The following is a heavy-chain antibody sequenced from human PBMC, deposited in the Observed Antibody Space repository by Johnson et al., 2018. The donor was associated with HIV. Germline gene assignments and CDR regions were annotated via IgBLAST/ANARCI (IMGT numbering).Heavy chain of an antibody. CDR2: IYSGGST. D-gene: IGHD6-6*01. Sequence: VQLVESGGGLVQPGGSLRLSCAASGFTVSSNYMSWVRQAPGKGLEWVSVIYSGGSTYYADPVKGRFTISRDNSKNTLYLQMNSLRAEDTAVYYCASGLWWDSSSSGASDAFDIWGQGTMVTVSS. CDR1: GFTVSSNY. V-gene: IGHV3-66*01. J-gene: IGHJ3*02. CDR3: ASGLWWDSSSSGASDAFDI.